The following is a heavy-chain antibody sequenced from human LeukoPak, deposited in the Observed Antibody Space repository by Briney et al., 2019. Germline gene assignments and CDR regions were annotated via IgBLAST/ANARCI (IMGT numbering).Heavy chain of an antibody. Sequence: ASVKVSCKASGYTFTGYYIHWVRQAPGQGLEWMGWINPNSGGTNYAQKFQDRVTMTRDTSISTAYMELSRLRFDDTAVYYCARVDSSNWYDSRGYFDHWGQGTLVTVSS. V-gene: IGHV1-2*02. J-gene: IGHJ4*02. D-gene: IGHD6-13*01. CDR3: ARVDSSNWYDSRGYFDH. CDR2: INPNSGGT. CDR1: GYTFTGYY.